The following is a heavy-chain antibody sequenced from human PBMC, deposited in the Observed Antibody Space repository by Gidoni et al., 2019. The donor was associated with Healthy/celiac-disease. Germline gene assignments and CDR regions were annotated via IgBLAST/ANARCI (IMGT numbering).Heavy chain of an antibody. CDR1: GLTFGDCA. J-gene: IGHJ3*02. CDR3: TSAMVLRFFEWSLPDDAFDI. D-gene: IGHD3-3*01. Sequence: EVRLVASGGGLVQPGRSLRLSCKVSGLTFGDCAMSWCGQAPGKGLEWVGFIRSKAYGATTAYAASVKGRLTISSDSSNSFAYLQMNRLKTEDTAVYYCTSAMVLRFFEWSLPDDAFDIWGQGTMVTVSS. V-gene: IGHV3-49*03. CDR2: IRSKAYGATT.